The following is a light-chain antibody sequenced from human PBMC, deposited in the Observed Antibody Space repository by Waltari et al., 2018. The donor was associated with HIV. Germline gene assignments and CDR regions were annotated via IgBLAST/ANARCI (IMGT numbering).Light chain of an antibody. CDR1: SSNIGQHA. CDR2: NDN. Sequence: QSVLTQPPSVSGAPGQRVTLSCTGISSNIGQHAMHWYQQVPGRAPILLIYNDNNRPSGVPDRFSGSKSGTSASLAITGLQAEDETDYYCQSYDSSLSGSVFGGGTKLTVL. V-gene: IGLV1-40*01. J-gene: IGLJ2*01. CDR3: QSYDSSLSGSV.